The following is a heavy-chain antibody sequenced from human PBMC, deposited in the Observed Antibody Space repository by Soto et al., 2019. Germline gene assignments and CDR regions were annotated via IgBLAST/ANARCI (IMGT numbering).Heavy chain of an antibody. CDR3: ASRWGDAFDI. J-gene: IGHJ3*02. Sequence: QVQLQESGPGLVKPSETLSLTCTVSGGSISSYYWSWIRQPPGKGLEWIGYIYYSGSTNYNPSLXRXAXIXXDTSKNQFSLKLSSVTAADTAVYYCASRWGDAFDIWGQGTMVTVSS. D-gene: IGHD3-16*01. V-gene: IGHV4-59*08. CDR1: GGSISSYY. CDR2: IYYSGST.